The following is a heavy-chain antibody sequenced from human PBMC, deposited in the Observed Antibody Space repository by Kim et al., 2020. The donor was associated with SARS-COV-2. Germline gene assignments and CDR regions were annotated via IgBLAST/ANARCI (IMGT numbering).Heavy chain of an antibody. Sequence: SVKVSCKASGGTFSSYAISWVRQAPGQGLEWMGGIIPIFGTANYAQKFQGRVTITADESTSTAYMELSSLRSEDTAVYYCARGGRYSSSPGYGMDVWGQGTTVTVSS. J-gene: IGHJ6*02. CDR2: IIPIFGTA. CDR3: ARGGRYSSSPGYGMDV. D-gene: IGHD6-13*01. V-gene: IGHV1-69*13. CDR1: GGTFSSYA.